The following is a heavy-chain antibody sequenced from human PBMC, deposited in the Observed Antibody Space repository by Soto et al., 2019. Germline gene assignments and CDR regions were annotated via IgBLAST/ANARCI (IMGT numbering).Heavy chain of an antibody. CDR2: ISYDGSNK. CDR3: AKEYGGSYSVFGY. V-gene: IGHV3-30*18. J-gene: IGHJ4*02. CDR1: GFTFSSYG. D-gene: IGHD1-26*01. Sequence: PGGSLRLSCAASGFTFSSYGMHWVRQAPGKGLEWVAVISYDGSNKYYADSVKGRFTISRDNSKNTLYLQMNSLRAEDTAVYYCAKEYGGSYSVFGYWGQGTLVTVSS.